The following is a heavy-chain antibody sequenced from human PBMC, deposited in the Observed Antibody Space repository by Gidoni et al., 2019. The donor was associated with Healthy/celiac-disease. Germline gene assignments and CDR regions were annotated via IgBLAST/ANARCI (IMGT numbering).Heavy chain of an antibody. D-gene: IGHD6-13*01. CDR2: ISSSSSTI. Sequence: VQLVESGGGLVQPGGSLRLSCAASGFTFSSYSMNWVRQAPGKGLEWVSYISSSSSTIYYADSVKGRFTISRDNAKNSLYLQMNSLRDEDTAVYYCARDGDAIAAAFHFDLWGRGTLVTVSS. CDR1: GFTFSSYS. CDR3: ARDGDAIAAAFHFDL. V-gene: IGHV3-48*02. J-gene: IGHJ2*01.